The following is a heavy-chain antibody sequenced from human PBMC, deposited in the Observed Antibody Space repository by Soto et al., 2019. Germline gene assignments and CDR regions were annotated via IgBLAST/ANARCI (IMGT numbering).Heavy chain of an antibody. V-gene: IGHV1-3*01. J-gene: IGHJ4*02. Sequence: GASVKVSCKASGYTFTSYAMHWVRQAPGQRLEWMGWINAGNGNTKYSQKFQGRVTITRDTSASTAYMELSSLRSEDTAVYYCARGALLRYFDWPRLFDYWGQGTLVTVSS. CDR3: ARGALLRYFDWPRLFDY. CDR1: GYTFTSYA. CDR2: INAGNGNT. D-gene: IGHD3-9*01.